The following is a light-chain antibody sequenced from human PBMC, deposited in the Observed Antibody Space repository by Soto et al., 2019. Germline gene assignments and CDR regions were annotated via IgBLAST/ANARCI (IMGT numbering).Light chain of an antibody. CDR2: SAS. CDR1: QSVSSTY. CDR3: QQYSGPGMYT. Sequence: EIVLTQSPGTLSLSPGEGATLSCRASQSVSSTYLAWYQQKPGQAPRLLIYSASRRASDIPDRFSGSGSGTDFTLTINRLEPDDFAEYYCQQYSGPGMYTFGQGTKLEI. J-gene: IGKJ2*01. V-gene: IGKV3-20*01.